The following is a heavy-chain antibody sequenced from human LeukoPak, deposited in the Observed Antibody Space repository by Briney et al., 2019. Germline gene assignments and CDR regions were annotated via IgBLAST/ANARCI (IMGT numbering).Heavy chain of an antibody. V-gene: IGHV4-59*08. Sequence: KASETLSLTCTVSGGSISSYYWSWIRQPPGKGLEWIGYIYYSGSTTYNPSLKSRVTISVDTSKNQISLKLSSVTAADTAVYYCARHASAAAFFDYWGQGSLVTVSS. CDR3: ARHASAAAFFDY. J-gene: IGHJ4*02. CDR1: GGSISSYY. D-gene: IGHD6-13*01. CDR2: IYYSGST.